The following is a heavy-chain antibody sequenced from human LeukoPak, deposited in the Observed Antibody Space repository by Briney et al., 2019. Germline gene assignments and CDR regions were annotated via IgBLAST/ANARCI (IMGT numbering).Heavy chain of an antibody. CDR1: GFTLCSHA. V-gene: IGHV3-23*01. J-gene: IGHJ1*01. CDR3: AKAAIQNSSGYKSGQH. CDR2: ISGSGGSK. D-gene: IGHD3-22*01. Sequence: GGSLRLSCAASGFTLCSHAMSWVRQAPGKGLEWVSAISGSGGSKYYAASVKGRFTISSDNSKNTLYLQMNSLRAEDTAVYYCAKAAIQNSSGYKSGQHWGQGTVVIVSS.